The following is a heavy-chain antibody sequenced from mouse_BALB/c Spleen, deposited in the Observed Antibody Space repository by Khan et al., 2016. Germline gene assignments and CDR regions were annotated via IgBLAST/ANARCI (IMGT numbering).Heavy chain of an antibody. D-gene: IGHD2-5*01. CDR3: ARDSNSYYFDY. CDR2: IRYSGST. V-gene: IGHV3-2*02. Sequence: EVQLQESGPGLVKPSQSLSLTCTVTGYSITSDYAWNWIRQFPGNKLEWMGYIRYSGSTSYNPSLKSRISITRDTSKNQFFLQLNSVTTEDTATYYCARDSNSYYFDYWGQGTTLTVSS. CDR1: GYSITSDYA. J-gene: IGHJ2*01.